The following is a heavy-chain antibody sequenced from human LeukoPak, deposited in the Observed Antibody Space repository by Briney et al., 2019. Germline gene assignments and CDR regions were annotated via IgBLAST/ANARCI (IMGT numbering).Heavy chain of an antibody. CDR2: IIPIFGIA. D-gene: IGHD5-12*01. CDR3: ARDPDKVATITGCLDY. J-gene: IGHJ4*02. V-gene: IGHV1-69*04. Sequence: SVKVSCKASGGTFSSYAISWVRRAPGQGLEWMGRIIPIFGIANYAQKFQGRVTITADKSTSTAYMELSSLRSEDTAVYYCARDPDKVATITGCLDYWGQGTLVTVSS. CDR1: GGTFSSYA.